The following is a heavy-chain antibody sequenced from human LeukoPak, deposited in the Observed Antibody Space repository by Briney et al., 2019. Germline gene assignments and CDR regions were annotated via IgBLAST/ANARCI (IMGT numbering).Heavy chain of an antibody. V-gene: IGHV3-74*01. J-gene: IGHJ4*02. Sequence: GGSLRLSCAASGFTFSSYWMNWVRQAPGKGLVWVSRIASDGSSTTYADSVKGRFSISRDNAKNTLYLQMNSLRIEDTAVYYCARGRPHGNDYWGQGTLVTVSS. CDR1: GFTFSSYW. D-gene: IGHD4-23*01. CDR2: IASDGSST. CDR3: ARGRPHGNDY.